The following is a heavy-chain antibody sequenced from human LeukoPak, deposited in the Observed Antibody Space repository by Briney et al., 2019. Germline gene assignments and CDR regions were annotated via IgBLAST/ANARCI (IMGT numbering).Heavy chain of an antibody. CDR3: ARGARPGYCSSTSCYAGDAFDI. V-gene: IGHV4-59*01. D-gene: IGHD2-2*01. CDR1: GGSISSYY. Sequence: SETLSLTCTVSGGSISSYYWSWIRQPPGKGLEWIGYIYYSGSTNYNPSLKSRVIISVDTSKNQFSLKLSPVTAADTAVYYCARGARPGYCSSTSCYAGDAFDIWGQGTMVTVSS. CDR2: IYYSGST. J-gene: IGHJ3*02.